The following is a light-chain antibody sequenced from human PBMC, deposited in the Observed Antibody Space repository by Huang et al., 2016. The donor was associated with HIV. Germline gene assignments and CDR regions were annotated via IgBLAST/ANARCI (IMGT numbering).Light chain of an antibody. Sequence: EVVMTQSPATLSVSPGERTTLSCRASQRVSINVAWSKQKPGQAPRLLIYCASTRAPGIPARFSGSGSGTEFTLTISGLQSEDYAVYFCQQYDDWPPYTFGQGTKLEIK. CDR3: QQYDDWPPYT. V-gene: IGKV3-15*01. CDR1: QRVSIN. CDR2: CAS. J-gene: IGKJ2*01.